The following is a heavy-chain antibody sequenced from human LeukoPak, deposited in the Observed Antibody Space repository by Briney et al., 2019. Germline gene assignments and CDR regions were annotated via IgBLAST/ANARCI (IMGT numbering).Heavy chain of an antibody. Sequence: GRSLRLSCAASGFTFSSYGMHWVRQAPGKGLEWVAVIWYDGSNKYYADSVKGRFTISRDNSKNTLYLQMNSLRAEDTAVYYCARLSSIMEWLPDYWGQGTLVTVSS. CDR1: GFTFSSYG. D-gene: IGHD3-3*01. V-gene: IGHV3-33*01. CDR3: ARLSSIMEWLPDY. CDR2: IWYDGSNK. J-gene: IGHJ4*02.